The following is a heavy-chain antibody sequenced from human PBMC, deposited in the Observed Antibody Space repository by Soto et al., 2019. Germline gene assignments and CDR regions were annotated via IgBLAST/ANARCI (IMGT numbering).Heavy chain of an antibody. Sequence: QLQLQESGPRLVKPSETLSLTCSVSGGSISSSSYSWGWIRQPPGKGLEWIGTIYYSGSTHYNPSFECRVVISADPPNNQLSLRLSSVTAADTAVYYCGRQPGHCGSTTCFGYYSVDVWGQGTTVTVS. CDR3: GRQPGHCGSTTCFGYYSVDV. D-gene: IGHD2-2*01. CDR1: GGSISSSSYS. J-gene: IGHJ6*02. CDR2: IYYSGST. V-gene: IGHV4-39*01.